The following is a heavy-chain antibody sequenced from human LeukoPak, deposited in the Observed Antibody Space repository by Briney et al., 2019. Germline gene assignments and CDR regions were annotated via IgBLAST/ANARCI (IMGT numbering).Heavy chain of an antibody. CDR3: TRDVREAYDI. V-gene: IGHV3-7*01. Sequence: GGSLRLSCEASGFRFGGFWMNWVRQAPGKGPERVANINQEGSEKLYVDSVKGRFTISRGNAKNSLYLQMNSLGVEDTAVYYWTRDVREAYDIWGHGTMVTVSS. CDR2: INQEGSEK. J-gene: IGHJ3*02. CDR1: GFRFGGFW. D-gene: IGHD3-16*01.